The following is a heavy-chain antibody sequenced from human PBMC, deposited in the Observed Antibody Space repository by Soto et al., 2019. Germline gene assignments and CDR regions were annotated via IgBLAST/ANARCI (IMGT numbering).Heavy chain of an antibody. D-gene: IGHD3-22*01. CDR1: GFSLSTSGVG. J-gene: IGHJ4*02. Sequence: QITLKESGPTLVKPTQTLTLTCTFSGFSLSTSGVGVGWIRQPPGKALEWLALIYWDDDKRYSPSLKSRLTITKDTSKNQVVLTMTNMDPVDTATYYCAHRRRYCDSSGYYYLDYWGQGTLVTVSS. CDR3: AHRRRYCDSSGYYYLDY. V-gene: IGHV2-5*02. CDR2: IYWDDDK.